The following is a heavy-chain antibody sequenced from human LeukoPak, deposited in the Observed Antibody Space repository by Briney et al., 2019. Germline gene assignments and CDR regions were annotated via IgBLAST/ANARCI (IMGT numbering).Heavy chain of an antibody. Sequence: PGGSLRLSCAASGVTFSSYSMNWVRQAPGKGLEWVSYISSSSSTIYYADSVRGRFTISRDNSKNTLYLQMNSLRAEDTGVYYCSKVGSSSQTEFWGQGTVVTVSS. CDR2: ISSSSSTI. V-gene: IGHV3-48*01. CDR3: SKVGSSSQTEF. J-gene: IGHJ4*02. CDR1: GVTFSSYS. D-gene: IGHD6-13*01.